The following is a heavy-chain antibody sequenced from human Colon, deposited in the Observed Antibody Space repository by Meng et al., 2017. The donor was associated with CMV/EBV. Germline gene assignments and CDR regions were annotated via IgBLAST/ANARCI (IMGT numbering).Heavy chain of an antibody. Sequence: GGSLRLSCAASGFTFSDYYMSWIRQAPGKGLEWITHITSGSTTYYADSVKGRFTISRDNAKNSLYLQMSSLRAEDTAVYYCARVRTRGYYFDFWGQGTLVTVSS. CDR1: GFTFSDYY. D-gene: IGHD2-2*01. CDR3: ARVRTRGYYFDF. V-gene: IGHV3-11*01. J-gene: IGHJ4*02. CDR2: ITSGSTT.